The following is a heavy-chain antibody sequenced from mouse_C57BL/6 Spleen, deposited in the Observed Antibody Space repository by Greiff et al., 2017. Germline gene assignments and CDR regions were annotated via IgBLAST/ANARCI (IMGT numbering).Heavy chain of an antibody. Sequence: DVMLVESGGDLVKPGGSLKLSCAASGFTFSSYGMFWVRQTPDKRLEWVATISSGGSYTYYPDSVKGRFTISRDNAKNTLYLQMSSLKSEDTAMYDSARHLGDYWGQGTTLTVSS. CDR3: ARHLGDY. D-gene: IGHD4-1*01. J-gene: IGHJ2*01. CDR1: GFTFSSYG. CDR2: ISSGGSYT. V-gene: IGHV5-6*02.